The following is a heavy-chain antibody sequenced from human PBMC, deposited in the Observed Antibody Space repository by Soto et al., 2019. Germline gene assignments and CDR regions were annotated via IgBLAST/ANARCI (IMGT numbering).Heavy chain of an antibody. D-gene: IGHD2-21*02. CDR1: GFIVSRNY. CDR2: ISYDGSNK. CDR3: ARDPSIVVVTASGAFDI. J-gene: IGHJ3*02. Sequence: PGGSLRLSCAASGFIVSRNYMSWVRQAPGKGLEWVAVISYDGSNKYYADSVKGRFTISRDNSKNTLYLQMNSLRAEDTAVYYCARDPSIVVVTASGAFDIWGQGTMVTVSS. V-gene: IGHV3-30-3*01.